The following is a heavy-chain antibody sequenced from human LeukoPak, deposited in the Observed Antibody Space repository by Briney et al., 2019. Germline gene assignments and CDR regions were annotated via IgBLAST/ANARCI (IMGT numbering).Heavy chain of an antibody. Sequence: GESLKISCKGSGYSFTSYWIGWVRQMPGKGLEWMGIIYPCDSDTRYSPSFQGQVTISADRSISTAYLQWSSLKASDTAMYFCARPYGAGPYNLAYWGQGTLVTVSS. CDR3: ARPYGAGPYNLAY. J-gene: IGHJ4*02. V-gene: IGHV5-51*01. CDR1: GYSFTSYW. D-gene: IGHD4-17*01. CDR2: IYPCDSDT.